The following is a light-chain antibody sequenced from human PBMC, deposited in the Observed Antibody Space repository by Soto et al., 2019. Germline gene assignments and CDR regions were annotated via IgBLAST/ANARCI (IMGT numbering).Light chain of an antibody. CDR3: PTYGSSPPSLT. V-gene: IGKV3-20*01. Sequence: EIVLTQSPGTLSLSPGERATLSCKASQSVSSSYLAWYQQKPGQAPRLLIYGASSRATGIPDRFSGSGSGTDFTLTISRLEPKDFAVYYCPTYGSSPPSLTFGGGTKVEIK. CDR2: GAS. J-gene: IGKJ4*01. CDR1: QSVSSSY.